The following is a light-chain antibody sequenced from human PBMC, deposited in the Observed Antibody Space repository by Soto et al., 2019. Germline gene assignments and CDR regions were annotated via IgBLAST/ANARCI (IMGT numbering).Light chain of an antibody. CDR3: QQYNTYSYT. V-gene: IGKV1-5*01. Sequence: DIQMTQSPSTLSASVGARVTITCRASQSISNWLAWYQQRPGKAPKLLIYDASTLESWVRSRFSGSGSGTEFTLTISGLRPDDFANYYCQQYNTYSYTFGQGTKLEIK. CDR2: DAS. J-gene: IGKJ2*01. CDR1: QSISNW.